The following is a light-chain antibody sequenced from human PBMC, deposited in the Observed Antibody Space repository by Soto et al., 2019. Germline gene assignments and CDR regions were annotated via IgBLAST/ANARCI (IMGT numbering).Light chain of an antibody. Sequence: QSALTQPASVSGSRGQSITISCTGTSSDVGNYKYVSWYQQHPGKAPKLMIYEVSNRPSGVSNRFSGSTSGNTASLTISGLQAEDEPDYYCLSYTRTCKSVLGNGPKVTV. CDR1: SSDVGNYKY. J-gene: IGLJ1*01. CDR2: EVS. V-gene: IGLV2-14*01. CDR3: LSYTRTCKSV.